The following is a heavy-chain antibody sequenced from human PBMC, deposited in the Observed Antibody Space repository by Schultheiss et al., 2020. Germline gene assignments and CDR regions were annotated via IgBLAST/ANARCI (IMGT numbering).Heavy chain of an antibody. CDR1: GFTFSSYD. J-gene: IGHJ6*02. Sequence: WGSLRLSCAASGFTFSSYDMHWVRQAPGKGLEWVAVIWYDGSNKYYADSVKGRFTISRDNSKNTLYLQMNSLRAEDTAVYYCARELSGWYPYYYYGMDVWGQGTTVTVSS. CDR2: IWYDGSNK. CDR3: ARELSGWYPYYYYGMDV. V-gene: IGHV3-33*08. D-gene: IGHD6-19*01.